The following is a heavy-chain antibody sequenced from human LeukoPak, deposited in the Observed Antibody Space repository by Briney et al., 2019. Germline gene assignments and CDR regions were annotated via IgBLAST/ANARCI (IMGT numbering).Heavy chain of an antibody. J-gene: IGHJ2*01. CDR1: GGSISSYY. CDR3: ARPGGSHRSGYFDL. V-gene: IGHV4-59*08. Sequence: SETLSLTCTVSGGSISSYYWSWIRQPPGKGLEWIGYIYYSGSTNYNPSLKSRVTISVDTSKNQFSLKLSSVTAADTAVYYCARPGGSHRSGYFDLWGRGTLVTVTS. D-gene: IGHD1-26*01. CDR2: IYYSGST.